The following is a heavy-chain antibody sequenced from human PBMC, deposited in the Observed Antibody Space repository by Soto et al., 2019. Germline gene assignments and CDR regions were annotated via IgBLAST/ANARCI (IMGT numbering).Heavy chain of an antibody. J-gene: IGHJ4*02. V-gene: IGHV3-9*01. D-gene: IGHD1-26*01. CDR3: AKDSGIVGES. CDR1: GFAFDESS. CDR2: ITWNSGRI. Sequence: EVRLGESGGDLVQPGGSLRLSCAASGFAFDESSMHWVRQAPGKGLEWVSGITWNSGRIGYADSVKGRFTISRDNARNSVYLQMNSLRPEDTDFYYCAKDSGIVGESWGQGALVIVSS.